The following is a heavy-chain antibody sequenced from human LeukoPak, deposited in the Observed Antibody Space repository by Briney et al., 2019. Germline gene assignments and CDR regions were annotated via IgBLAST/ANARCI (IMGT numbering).Heavy chain of an antibody. CDR1: GYTFTSYY. CDR2: INPSGGST. Sequence: ASVKVSCKASGYTFTSYYMHWVRQAPGQGLEWMGIINPSGGSTSYAQKFQGRVTMTRDTSTSTVYMELSSLSSEDTAVYYCARDRIWVSYYYYYGMDVWGQGATVTVSS. CDR3: ARDRIWVSYYYYYGMDV. V-gene: IGHV1-46*01. D-gene: IGHD2-15*01. J-gene: IGHJ6*02.